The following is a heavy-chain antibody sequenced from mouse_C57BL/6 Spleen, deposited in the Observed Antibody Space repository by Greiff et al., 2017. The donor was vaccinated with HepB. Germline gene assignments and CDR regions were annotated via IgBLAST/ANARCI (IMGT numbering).Heavy chain of an antibody. CDR3: TTYGYDGYYAMDY. CDR2: IDPEDGDT. V-gene: IGHV14-1*01. CDR1: GFNIKDYY. J-gene: IGHJ4*01. Sequence: VQLQQSGAELVGPGASVKLSCTASGFNIKDYYMHWVKQRPEQGLEWIGRIDPEDGDTEYAPKFQGKATMTADTSSNTAYLQLSSLTSEDTAVYYCTTYGYDGYYAMDYWGQGTSVTVSS. D-gene: IGHD2-2*01.